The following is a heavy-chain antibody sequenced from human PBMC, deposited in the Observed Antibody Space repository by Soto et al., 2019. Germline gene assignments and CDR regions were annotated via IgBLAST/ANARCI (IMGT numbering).Heavy chain of an antibody. Sequence: GGSLRLSCAASGFTFSSYSMNWFRQAPGKGLEWVSSISSSSSYIYYADSVKGRFTISRDNAKNSLYLQMNSLRAEDTAVYYCARADSGYDPVAFDIWGQGTMVTVSS. CDR2: ISSSSSYI. CDR1: GFTFSSYS. D-gene: IGHD5-12*01. J-gene: IGHJ3*02. CDR3: ARADSGYDPVAFDI. V-gene: IGHV3-21*01.